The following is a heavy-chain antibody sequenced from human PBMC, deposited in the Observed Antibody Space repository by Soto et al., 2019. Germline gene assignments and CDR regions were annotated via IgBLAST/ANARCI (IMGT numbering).Heavy chain of an antibody. D-gene: IGHD2-2*01. CDR1: GYSISSGYY. J-gene: IGHJ6*02. Sequence: SETLSLTCAVSGYSISSGYYWGWIRQPPGKGLEWIGSIYHSGSTYYNPSLKSRVTISVDTSKNQFSLKLSSVTAADTAVYYCATRTLGYCSSTSCHPYYYYYYGMDVWGQGTTVTVS. CDR2: IYHSGST. V-gene: IGHV4-38-2*01. CDR3: ATRTLGYCSSTSCHPYYYYYYGMDV.